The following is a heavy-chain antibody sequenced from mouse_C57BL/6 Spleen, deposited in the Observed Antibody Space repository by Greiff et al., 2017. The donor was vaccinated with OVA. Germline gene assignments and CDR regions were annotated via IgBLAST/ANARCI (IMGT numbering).Heavy chain of an antibody. V-gene: IGHV1-42*01. CDR1: GYSFTGYY. CDR2: INPSTGGT. D-gene: IGHD1-1*01. J-gene: IGHJ2*01. CDR3: ARLGTTVVANFDY. Sequence: EVQLQQSGPELVKPGASVKISCKASGYSFTGYYMNWVKQSPEKSLEWIGEINPSTGGTTYNQKFKAKATLTVDKSSSTAYMQLKSLTSEDSAVYYCARLGTTVVANFDYWGQGTTLTVSS.